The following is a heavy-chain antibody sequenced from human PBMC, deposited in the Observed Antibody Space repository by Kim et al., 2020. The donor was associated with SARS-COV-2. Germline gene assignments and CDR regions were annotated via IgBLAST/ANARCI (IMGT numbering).Heavy chain of an antibody. V-gene: IGHV3-48*03. CDR1: GFTFSSYE. Sequence: GGSLRLSCAVSGFTFSSYEMNWVRQAPGKGLEWVSYISKSGTGRQYADSVKGRFTISRDNAKNSLYLQMNSLRGEDTAFYYCAREVATTPDAFDIWGQGTLVTVSS. J-gene: IGHJ3*02. CDR2: ISKSGTGR. CDR3: AREVATTPDAFDI. D-gene: IGHD5-12*01.